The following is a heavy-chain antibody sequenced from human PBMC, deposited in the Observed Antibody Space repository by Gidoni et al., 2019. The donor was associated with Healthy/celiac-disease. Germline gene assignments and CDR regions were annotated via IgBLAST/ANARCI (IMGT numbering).Heavy chain of an antibody. V-gene: IGHV3-30*18. CDR2: ISYDGSNK. Sequence: QVQLVESGGGVVQPGMSLRLSCAASGFTFSSYGMHWVRQAPGKGLEWVAVISYDGSNKYYADSVKGRFTISRDNSKNTLYLQMNSRRAEDTAVYYCAKDGAGTEAGWFDPWGQGTLVTVSS. D-gene: IGHD6-19*01. CDR3: AKDGAGTEAGWFDP. J-gene: IGHJ5*02. CDR1: GFTFSSYG.